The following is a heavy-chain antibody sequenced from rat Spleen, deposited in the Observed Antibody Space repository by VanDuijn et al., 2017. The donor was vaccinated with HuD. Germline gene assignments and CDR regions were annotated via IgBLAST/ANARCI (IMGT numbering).Heavy chain of an antibody. CDR3: ARYQPNYGGYSPYVMDA. J-gene: IGHJ4*01. Sequence: EVQLQESGPGLVKPSQSLSLTCSVTGYSITSNYWGWIRKFPGNKMEWMGYISYSGSTSYNPSLKSRISITRDTSKNQFFLQLNSVTTEDTATDYCARYQPNYGGYSPYVMDAWGQGASVTVSS. CDR1: GYSITSNY. CDR2: ISYSGST. V-gene: IGHV3-1*01. D-gene: IGHD1-11*01.